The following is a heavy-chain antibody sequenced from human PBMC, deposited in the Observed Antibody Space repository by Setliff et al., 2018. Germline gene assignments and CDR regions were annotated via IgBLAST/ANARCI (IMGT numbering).Heavy chain of an antibody. CDR2: IGSSTSTI. CDR3: ARGHTIGALLRHFDC. Sequence: AGGSLRLSCAASGFTFSTYAMHWVRQAPGKGLEWVSYIGSSTSTIYYADSVKGRFTISRDNAKNSLYLQMSSLRAEDTAMYYCARGHTIGALLRHFDCWGQGTLVTVSS. J-gene: IGHJ4*02. V-gene: IGHV3-48*01. CDR1: GFTFSTYA. D-gene: IGHD1-1*01.